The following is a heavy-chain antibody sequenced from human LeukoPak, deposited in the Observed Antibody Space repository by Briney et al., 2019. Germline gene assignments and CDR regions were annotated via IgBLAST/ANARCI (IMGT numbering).Heavy chain of an antibody. V-gene: IGHV4-61*01. Sequence: SETLSLTCTVSGYPISSGYYWGWIRQPPGKGLEWIGYIYYSGSTNYNPSLKSRVTISVDTSKNQFSLKLSSVTAADTAVYYCARAGYYDILTAGDFDIWGQGTMVTVSS. J-gene: IGHJ3*02. CDR2: IYYSGST. CDR3: ARAGYYDILTAGDFDI. D-gene: IGHD3-9*01. CDR1: GYPISSGYY.